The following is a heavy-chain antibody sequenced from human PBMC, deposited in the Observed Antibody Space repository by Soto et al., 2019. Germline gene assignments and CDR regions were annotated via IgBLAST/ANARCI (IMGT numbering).Heavy chain of an antibody. J-gene: IGHJ4*02. D-gene: IGHD3-9*01. V-gene: IGHV3-23*01. Sequence: TGGSLRLSCAASGFSFSSYAMSWVRQSPGKGLEWVSSISRSGNSTYSADSVRGRFTISRDNSKNTLYLQMYSLRAEDTAVYYCAKDAKILDWLPTSYYYDFWGRGALVTVSS. CDR1: GFSFSSYA. CDR3: AKDAKILDWLPTSYYYDF. CDR2: ISRSGNST.